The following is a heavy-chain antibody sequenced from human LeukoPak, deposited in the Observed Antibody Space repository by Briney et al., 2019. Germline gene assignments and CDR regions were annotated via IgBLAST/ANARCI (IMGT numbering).Heavy chain of an antibody. J-gene: IGHJ4*02. D-gene: IGHD1-26*01. Sequence: SETLSLTCAVYGGSFSSYYWSWIRRPPGKGLEWIGYIYHSGTTNYNPSLKSRVTISVDTSKSQFSLKLSSVTAADTAIYYCARNIVGPRQVDYWGQGTLVTVSS. CDR3: ARNIVGPRQVDY. CDR1: GGSFSSYY. V-gene: IGHV4-59*01. CDR2: IYHSGTT.